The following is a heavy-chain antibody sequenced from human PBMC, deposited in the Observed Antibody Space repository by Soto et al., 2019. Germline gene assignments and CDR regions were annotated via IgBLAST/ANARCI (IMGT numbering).Heavy chain of an antibody. CDR1: GFTFSSYS. V-gene: IGHV3-21*01. D-gene: IGHD4-17*01. Sequence: GGSLRLSCAASGFTFSSYSMNWVRQAPGKGLEWVSSISSSSSYIYYADSVKGRFTISRDNAKNSLYLQMNSLRAEDTAVYYCARAIVRSDYGSLGAFDIWGQGTMVTVSS. CDR3: ARAIVRSDYGSLGAFDI. J-gene: IGHJ3*02. CDR2: ISSSSSYI.